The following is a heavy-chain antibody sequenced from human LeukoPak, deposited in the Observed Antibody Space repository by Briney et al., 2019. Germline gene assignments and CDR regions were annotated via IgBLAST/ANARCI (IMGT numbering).Heavy chain of an antibody. D-gene: IGHD2-2*01. CDR2: INHSGST. J-gene: IGHJ4*02. Sequence: SETLSLTCAVYGGSFSGYYWSWIRQPPGKGLEWIGEINHSGSTNYNPSLKSRVTISVDTSKNQFSLKLSSVTAADTAAYYCARVWCSSTSCFRTFDYWGQGTLVTVSS. CDR1: GGSFSGYY. CDR3: ARVWCSSTSCFRTFDY. V-gene: IGHV4-34*01.